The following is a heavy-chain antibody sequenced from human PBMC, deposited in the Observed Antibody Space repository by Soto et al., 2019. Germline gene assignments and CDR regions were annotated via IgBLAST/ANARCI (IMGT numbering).Heavy chain of an antibody. D-gene: IGHD3-10*02. Sequence: GGSLRLSCVGSGFIFSNNGMHWVRQTPGKGLEWVAFMSYDVSDTFYADSVKGRFTISRDNSKNTLFLRMSNLRAEDTAMYYCTIVRVADSALDHWGQGTLVTVSS. CDR2: MSYDVSDT. CDR3: TIVRVADSALDH. J-gene: IGHJ4*02. V-gene: IGHV3-30*02. CDR1: GFIFSNNG.